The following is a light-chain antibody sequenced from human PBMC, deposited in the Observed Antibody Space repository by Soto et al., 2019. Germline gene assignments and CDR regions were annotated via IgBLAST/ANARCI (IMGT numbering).Light chain of an antibody. CDR3: QQYNSWPPLT. Sequence: EIVMTQSPATLSVSPGERATLSCRASQSVASNLAWYQQKPGQAPRLLIYGASTRASGIPARFSGSGSGTEFTLTISSLQSEDFAVYHCQQYNSWPPLTFGGGTKVEIK. J-gene: IGKJ4*01. CDR1: QSVASN. V-gene: IGKV3-15*01. CDR2: GAS.